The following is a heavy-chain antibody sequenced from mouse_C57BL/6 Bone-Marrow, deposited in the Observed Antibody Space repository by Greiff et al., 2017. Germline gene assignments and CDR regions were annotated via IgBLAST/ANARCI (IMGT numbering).Heavy chain of an antibody. CDR3: ARSKSHSNYDY. V-gene: IGHV1-64*01. CDR1: GYTFTSYW. J-gene: IGHJ2*01. Sequence: QVQLQQPGAELVKPGASVTLSCKASGYTFTSYWMHWVKQRPGQGLEWIGMIHPNSGSTNYNEKFKSKATLTVDKSSSTAYMQLSSLTSEDSAVYYCARSKSHSNYDYWGQGTTLTVSS. D-gene: IGHD2-5*01. CDR2: IHPNSGST.